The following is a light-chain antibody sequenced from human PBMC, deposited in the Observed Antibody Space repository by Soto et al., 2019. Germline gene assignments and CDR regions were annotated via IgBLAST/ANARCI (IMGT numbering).Light chain of an antibody. Sequence: EIVLTQSPGTLSLSPADRATLSCRASQSVSSRNLASYQQKPGQAPRLLIFGASSRATGIPDRYSGSGSGTDFPLTISIPEHEHFAVYCCKRYGISGYTFVQGTQLEIK. V-gene: IGKV3-20*01. CDR2: GAS. CDR1: QSVSSRN. J-gene: IGKJ2*01. CDR3: KRYGISGYT.